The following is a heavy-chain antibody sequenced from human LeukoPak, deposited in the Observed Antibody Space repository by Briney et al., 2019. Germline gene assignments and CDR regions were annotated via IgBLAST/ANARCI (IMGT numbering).Heavy chain of an antibody. CDR3: AKDAYSSSWPYYFDY. J-gene: IGHJ4*02. V-gene: IGHV3-23*01. D-gene: IGHD6-13*01. CDR1: GFSFSSYA. Sequence: GGSLRLSCAAPGFSFSSYAMSWVRQAPGKGLEWVSAISGSGGSTYYADSVKGRFTISRDNSKNTLYLQMNSLRAEDTAVYYCAKDAYSSSWPYYFDYWGQGTLVTVSS. CDR2: ISGSGGST.